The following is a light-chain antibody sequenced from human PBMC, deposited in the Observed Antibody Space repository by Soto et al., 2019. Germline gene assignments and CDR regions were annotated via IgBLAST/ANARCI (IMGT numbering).Light chain of an antibody. J-gene: IGKJ1*01. Sequence: DIQMTQSPSSLSASVGDRVTITCRASQSISTYLNWYQQKPGKAPKLLISGTSNLHKGVPSRFSGSGSETEFTLTIAGLQPEDFATYFCQQSDSLPTFGQGTTVEVK. CDR2: GTS. V-gene: IGKV1-39*01. CDR3: QQSDSLPT. CDR1: QSISTY.